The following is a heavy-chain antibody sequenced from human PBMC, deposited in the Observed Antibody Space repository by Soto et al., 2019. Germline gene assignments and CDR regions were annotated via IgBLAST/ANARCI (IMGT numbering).Heavy chain of an antibody. V-gene: IGHV5-51*01. J-gene: IGHJ4*02. CDR1: GYSFTGYW. CDR2: IYPGDSDT. CDR3: ARAQVRYFDWLDY. Sequence: PGESLKISCKGSGYSFTGYWIAWVRQMPGKGLEWMGIIYPGDSDTRYSPSFQGQVTISADKSISTAYLQWSSLKASDTAMYYCARAQVRYFDWLDYWGQGTLVTVSS. D-gene: IGHD3-9*01.